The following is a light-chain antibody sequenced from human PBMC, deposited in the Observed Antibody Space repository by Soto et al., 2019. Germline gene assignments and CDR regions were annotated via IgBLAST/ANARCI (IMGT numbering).Light chain of an antibody. J-gene: IGKJ1*01. CDR1: ENVYSY. Sequence: PAERANIFCMASENVYSYLAWYRQAPGQPPSLLIYDASNRAAGVPASFSGSGAGTDFTLTISSLEPEDFAVYYGQKRSAGRRTVGQGTKVDIK. CDR3: QKRSAGRRT. V-gene: IGKV3-11*01. CDR2: DAS.